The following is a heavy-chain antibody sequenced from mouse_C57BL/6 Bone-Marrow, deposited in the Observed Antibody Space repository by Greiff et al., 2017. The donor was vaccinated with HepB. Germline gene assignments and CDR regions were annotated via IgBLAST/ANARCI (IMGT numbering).Heavy chain of an antibody. CDR3: TREGIYDYDVWFAY. CDR2: IRNKANNHAT. V-gene: IGHV6-6*01. CDR1: GFTFSDAW. J-gene: IGHJ3*01. D-gene: IGHD2-4*01. Sequence: EVKVEESGGGLVQPGGSMKLSCAASGFTFSDAWMDWVRQSPEKGLEWVAEIRNKANNHATYYAESVKGRFTISRDDSKSSVYLQMNSLRAEDTGIYYCTREGIYDYDVWFAYWGQGTLVTVSA.